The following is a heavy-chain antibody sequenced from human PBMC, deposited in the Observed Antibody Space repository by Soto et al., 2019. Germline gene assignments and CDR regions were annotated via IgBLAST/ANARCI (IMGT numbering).Heavy chain of an antibody. CDR2: IYYSGST. D-gene: IGHD3-10*01. Sequence: QLQLQESGPGLVKPSETLSLTCTVSGGSISSSSYYWGWIRQPPGKGLEWIGSIYYSGSTYYNPSLKSRVTISVDTSKNQFSLNLSSVTAADTAVYYCATHLTYYYGSGSYPQGDYWGQGTLVTVSS. J-gene: IGHJ4*02. V-gene: IGHV4-39*01. CDR3: ATHLTYYYGSGSYPQGDY. CDR1: GGSISSSSYY.